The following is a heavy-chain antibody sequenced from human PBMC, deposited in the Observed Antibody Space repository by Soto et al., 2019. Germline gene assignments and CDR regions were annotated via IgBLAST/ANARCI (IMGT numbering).Heavy chain of an antibody. J-gene: IGHJ4*02. D-gene: IGHD4-17*01. CDR2: IYYSGST. V-gene: IGHV4-61*01. CDR3: ARCRPTVRACDY. CDR1: GGSVSSGSYY. Sequence: SETLSLTCTVSGGSVSSGSYYWSWIRQPPGKGLEWIGYIYYSGSTNYNPSLKSRVTISVDTSKNQFSLKMSSVTAADTALYYCARCRPTVRACDYWGPGXLLTVYS.